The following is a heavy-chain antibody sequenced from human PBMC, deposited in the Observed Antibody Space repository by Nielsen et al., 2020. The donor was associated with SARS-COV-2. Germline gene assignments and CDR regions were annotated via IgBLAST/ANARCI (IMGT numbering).Heavy chain of an antibody. Sequence: GGSLRLSCKGSGYSFTSYWIGWVRQMPGKGLEWMGIIYPGDSDTRYSPSFQGQVTISADKSISTAYLQWSSLKASDTAMYYCARQSYYDSSGLGVVDYWGQGTLVTVSS. V-gene: IGHV5-51*01. J-gene: IGHJ4*02. CDR1: GYSFTSYW. CDR2: IYPGDSDT. D-gene: IGHD3-22*01. CDR3: ARQSYYDSSGLGVVDY.